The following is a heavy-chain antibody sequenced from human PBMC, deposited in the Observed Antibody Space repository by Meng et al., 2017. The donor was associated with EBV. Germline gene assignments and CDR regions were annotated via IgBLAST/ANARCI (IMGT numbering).Heavy chain of an antibody. CDR2: INPNSGGT. CDR3: ARVGIAVAGTGDY. J-gene: IGHJ4*02. Sequence: QVQLVQSGAEGKKPGASVKVPCKASGYTFTGYHMHWVRQAPGQGLEWMGRINPNSGGTNYAQKFQGRVTMTRDTSINTAYMELSRLRSDDTAVYYCARVGIAVAGTGDYWGQGTLVTVSS. D-gene: IGHD6-19*01. CDR1: GYTFTGYH. V-gene: IGHV1-2*06.